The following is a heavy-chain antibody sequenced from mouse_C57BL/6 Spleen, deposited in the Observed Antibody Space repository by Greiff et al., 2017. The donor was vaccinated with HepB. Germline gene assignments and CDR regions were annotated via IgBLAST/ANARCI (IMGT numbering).Heavy chain of an antibody. J-gene: IGHJ4*01. CDR1: GYTFTSYW. CDR2: INPSNGGT. D-gene: IGHD1-1*01. Sequence: VQLQQSGTELVKPGASVKLSCKASGYTFTSYWMHWVKQRPGQGLEWIGNINPSNGGTNYNEKFKSKATLTVDKSSSTAYMQLSSLTSEDSAVYYCARSPITTVVAGRAMDYWGQGTSVTVSS. V-gene: IGHV1-53*01. CDR3: ARSPITTVVAGRAMDY.